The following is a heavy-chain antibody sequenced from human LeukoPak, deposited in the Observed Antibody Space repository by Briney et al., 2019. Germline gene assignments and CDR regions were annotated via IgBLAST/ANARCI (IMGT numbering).Heavy chain of an antibody. CDR3: ARGPGGSYYMAPGPFDY. CDR1: GYTFTSYG. CDR2: ISAYNGNT. J-gene: IGHJ4*02. V-gene: IGHV1-18*01. D-gene: IGHD1-26*01. Sequence: ASVKVSCKASGYTFTSYGISWVRQAPGQGLEWMGWISAYNGNTNYALKLQGRVTMTTDTSTSTAYMELRSLRSDDTAVYYCARGPGGSYYMAPGPFDYWGQGTLVTVSS.